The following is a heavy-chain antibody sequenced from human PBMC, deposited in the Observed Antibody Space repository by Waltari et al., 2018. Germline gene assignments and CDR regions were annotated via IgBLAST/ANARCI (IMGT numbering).Heavy chain of an antibody. D-gene: IGHD3-10*01. CDR3: ASTELKRITMVRGVIRGWFDP. V-gene: IGHV4-34*01. CDR2: INHSGST. CDR1: GGSFSGSY. J-gene: IGHJ5*02. Sequence: QVQLQQWGAGLLKPSETLSRTCAVYGGSFSGSYWSGLRQPPGKGVQWIGEINHSGSTNYNPSLKSRVTISVDTSKNQFSLKLSSVTAADTAVYYCASTELKRITMVRGVIRGWFDPWGQGTLVTVSS.